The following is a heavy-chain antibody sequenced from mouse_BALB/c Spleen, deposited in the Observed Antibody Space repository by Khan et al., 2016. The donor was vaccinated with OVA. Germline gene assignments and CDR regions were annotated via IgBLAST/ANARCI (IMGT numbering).Heavy chain of an antibody. Sequence: QVQLQQSGAELAKPGASVKMSCKASGYTFPNYWMHWVKQGPGQGLEWIGYINPSTDYTEYNKRFKDKATLTSDKSSSTAYMQMSSLTSEDSAVYYCTRLGYSYGSTFVYWGQGTTLTVSS. CDR3: TRLGYSYGSTFVY. D-gene: IGHD1-1*01. CDR1: GYTFPNYW. CDR2: INPSTDYT. V-gene: IGHV1-7*01. J-gene: IGHJ2*01.